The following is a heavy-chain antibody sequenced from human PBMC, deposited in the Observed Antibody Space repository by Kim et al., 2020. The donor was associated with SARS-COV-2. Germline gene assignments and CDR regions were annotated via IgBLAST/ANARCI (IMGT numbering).Heavy chain of an antibody. CDR3: ARGDAYGGVLPS. D-gene: IGHD4-17*01. J-gene: IGHJ5*02. V-gene: IGHV3-33*01. CDR2: K. Sequence: KYYAKSVKSRLTISRDNSKHTLYLQMNSLRAEDTAVYYCARGDAYGGVLPSWGQGTLVTVSS.